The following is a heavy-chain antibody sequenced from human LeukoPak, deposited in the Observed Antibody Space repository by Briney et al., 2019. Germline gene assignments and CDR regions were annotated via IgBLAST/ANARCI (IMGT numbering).Heavy chain of an antibody. CDR1: GVTLSTYA. CDR2: ISSSGSGDNT. V-gene: IGHV3-23*01. D-gene: IGHD6-13*01. J-gene: IGHJ5*02. CDR3: ARYAAAGTFWFDP. Sequence: GGSLRLSCAASGVTLSTYAMSWARQAPGKGLEWVSGISSSGSGDNTYYADSVKGRFTISRDSSKNTLFLHMNTLRAEDTAIYYCARYAAAGTFWFDPWGQGTLVTVSS.